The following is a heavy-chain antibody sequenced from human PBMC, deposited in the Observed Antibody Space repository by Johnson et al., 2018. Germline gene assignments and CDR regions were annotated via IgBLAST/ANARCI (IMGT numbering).Heavy chain of an antibody. CDR3: ARDTMSQTYYGVYYNYGLDV. CDR2: IKEDGSEK. J-gene: IGHJ6*02. CDR1: GFSFSNYW. V-gene: IGHV3-7*01. D-gene: IGHD2-21*01. Sequence: VQLVESGGGLVQPGGSLRLSCAASGFSFSNYWMTWVRQAPGKGLEWVANIKEDGSEKYYVDSVKGRLTISRDNTKNSLFLQMNSLRGEETAVYYCARDTMSQTYYGVYYNYGLDVWGQGTTVTVSS.